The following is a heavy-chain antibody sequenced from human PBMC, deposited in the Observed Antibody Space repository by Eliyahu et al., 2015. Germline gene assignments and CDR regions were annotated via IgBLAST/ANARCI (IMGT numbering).Heavy chain of an antibody. Sequence: EVQLVESGGGLVQAGGSXXLSCAAXGFTFSDSYMSWVRQAPGKGLEWVSVIYSGGSTFYAESVKGRFTISRDNSKNTLYLQMNSLSGEDTAIYYCAKEGGNGPLDFWGQGTLVSVSS. CDR1: GFTFSDSY. D-gene: IGHD1-14*01. J-gene: IGHJ4*02. V-gene: IGHV3-66*02. CDR3: AKEGGNGPLDF. CDR2: IYSGGST.